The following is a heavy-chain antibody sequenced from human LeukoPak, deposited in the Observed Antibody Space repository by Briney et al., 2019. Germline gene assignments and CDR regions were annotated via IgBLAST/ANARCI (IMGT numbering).Heavy chain of an antibody. CDR2: IYYSGST. CDR1: GGSISSYY. D-gene: IGHD4-17*01. J-gene: IGHJ6*02. CDR3: ARGRDYGDYVWTYGMDV. V-gene: IGHV4-59*01. Sequence: MASETLSLTCIVSGGSISSYYWSWIRQPPGKGLEWIGYIYYSGSTNYNPSLKSRVTISVDTSKNQFSLKLSSVTAADTAVYYCARGRDYGDYVWTYGMDVWGQGTTVTVSS.